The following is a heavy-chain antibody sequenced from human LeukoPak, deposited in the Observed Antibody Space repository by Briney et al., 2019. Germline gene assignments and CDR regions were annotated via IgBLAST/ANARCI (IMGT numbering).Heavy chain of an antibody. V-gene: IGHV3-23*01. CDR1: GFTFSSYA. D-gene: IGHD6-19*01. J-gene: IGHJ3*02. Sequence: GGSLRLSCAASGFTFSSYAMSWVRQAPGKGLEWVSAISGSGGSTYYADSVKGRFTISRDNSKNTLYLQMNSLRAGDTAVHYCAKDSSGWYLGAFDIWGQGTMVTVSS. CDR2: ISGSGGST. CDR3: AKDSSGWYLGAFDI.